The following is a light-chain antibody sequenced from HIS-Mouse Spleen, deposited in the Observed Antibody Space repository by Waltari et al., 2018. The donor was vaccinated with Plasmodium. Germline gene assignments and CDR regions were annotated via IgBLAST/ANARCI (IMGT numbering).Light chain of an antibody. CDR2: EVS. CDR1: SRDVCRYNY. V-gene: IGLV2-8*01. J-gene: IGLJ2*01. CDR3: SSYAGSNNLV. Sequence: QSALTQPPSASGSPGQSVTISCTGTSRDVCRYNYVSCYQQHPGNAPKLMIYEVSKRPSGVPDRFSGSKSGNTASLTVSGLQAEDEADYYCSSYAGSNNLVFGGGTKLTVL.